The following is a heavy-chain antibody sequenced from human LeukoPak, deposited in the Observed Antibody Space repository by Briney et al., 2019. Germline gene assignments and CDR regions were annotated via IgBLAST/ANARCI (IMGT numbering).Heavy chain of an antibody. CDR1: GFTFGDYA. D-gene: IGHD1-1*01. J-gene: IGHJ4*02. V-gene: IGHV3-49*03. Sequence: PGGSLRLSCTASGFTFGDYAMSWIRQAPGKGLEWVGFIRSKAYGETADYAASVKGRFTISRDDSKATAYLQMNSLKTEDTAVYHCTRDRGAYNLYGYWGQGTLVTVSS. CDR2: IRSKAYGETA. CDR3: TRDRGAYNLYGY.